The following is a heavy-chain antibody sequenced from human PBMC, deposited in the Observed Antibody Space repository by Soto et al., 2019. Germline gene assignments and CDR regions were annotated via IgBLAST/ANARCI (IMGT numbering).Heavy chain of an antibody. CDR2: LNHNSGDS. CDR1: GYTFSSYD. CDR3: ASSGGGWYLY. V-gene: IGHV1-8*01. J-gene: IGHJ4*02. D-gene: IGHD6-19*01. Sequence: QVQLVQSGAEVKKPGASVKVSCKASGYTFSSYDINWVRQATGQGLEWMGWLNHNSGDSGYAQKSQGRVTLTRHTSINTAYIELSSLTSDDTAVYYCASSGGGWYLYWGQGTLVTVSS.